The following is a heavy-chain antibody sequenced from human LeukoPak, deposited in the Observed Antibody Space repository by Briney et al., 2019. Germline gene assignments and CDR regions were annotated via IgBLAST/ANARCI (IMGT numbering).Heavy chain of an antibody. CDR1: GFTFSNYA. CDR2: ITGSGGST. V-gene: IGHV3-23*01. CDR3: ATLMRGPTGYSGYGGEDY. Sequence: GGSLRLSCAASGFTFSNYAMTWVRQAQGKGLQWVSAITGSGGSTSYADSVKGRFAISRDNSKNTLYLQMNSLRAEDTAVYYCATLMRGPTGYSGYGGEDYWGQGTLVTVSS. J-gene: IGHJ4*02. D-gene: IGHD5-12*01.